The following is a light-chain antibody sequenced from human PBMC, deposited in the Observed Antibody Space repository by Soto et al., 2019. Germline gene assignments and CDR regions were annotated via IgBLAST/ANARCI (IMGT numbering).Light chain of an antibody. V-gene: IGKV1-5*01. J-gene: IGKJ5*01. CDR3: QQYNRSSIT. Sequence: DIQMTQSPSTLSASVGDSVLVTFLASQSISTWLAWYQQKPGKAPKLLIYDASSLEGGVPSRFSGSGSGTEFTLTISGLQPDDFATYYCQQYNRSSITFGQGTRLEIK. CDR2: DAS. CDR1: QSISTW.